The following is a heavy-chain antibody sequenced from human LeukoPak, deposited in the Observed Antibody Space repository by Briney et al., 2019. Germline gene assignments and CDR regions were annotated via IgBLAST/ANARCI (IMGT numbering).Heavy chain of an antibody. V-gene: IGHV4-59*08. CDR2: IYYSGST. Sequence: SETLSLTCTVSGGSISSYYWSWIRQPPGKGLEWIVYIYYSGSTNYNPSLKSRVTISVDTSKNQFSLKLSSVTAADTAVYYCARRTNYYDSSGYPTYYMDVWGKGTTVTVSS. D-gene: IGHD3-22*01. CDR3: ARRTNYYDSSGYPTYYMDV. CDR1: GGSISSYY. J-gene: IGHJ6*03.